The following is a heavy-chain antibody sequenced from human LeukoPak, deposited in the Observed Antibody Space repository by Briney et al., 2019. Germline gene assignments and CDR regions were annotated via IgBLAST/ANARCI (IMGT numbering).Heavy chain of an antibody. CDR2: ISSGSTTI. Sequence: GGSLRLSCAASGFSFSSYRLNWVRQAPGKGLEWVSYISSGSTTIDYADSVKGRFTISRDNAKSSVYLQMNSLRAEDTAVYYYMDVWGKGTTVIVSS. V-gene: IGHV3-48*01. J-gene: IGHJ6*03. CDR1: GFSFSSYR. CDR3: MDV.